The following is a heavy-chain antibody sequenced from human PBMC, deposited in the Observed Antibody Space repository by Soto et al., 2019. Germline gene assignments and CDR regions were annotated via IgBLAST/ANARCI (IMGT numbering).Heavy chain of an antibody. CDR2: ISGDDEK. J-gene: IGHJ6*02. D-gene: IGHD3-16*01. CDR3: SHRRGMIMDV. Sequence: QITLKESGPTQVKPTQTLTLTCTFSGFSLITGGVSVAWIRQPPGKALEWLALISGDDEKSYSPSLSSRLTITKDTTKNLVVFTMTNMDPLDTATYYCSHRRGMIMDVWGQGTTVTVSS. CDR1: GFSLITGGVS. V-gene: IGHV2-5*02.